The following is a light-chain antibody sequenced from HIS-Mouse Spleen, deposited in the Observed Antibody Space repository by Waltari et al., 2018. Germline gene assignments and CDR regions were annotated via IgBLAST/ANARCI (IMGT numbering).Light chain of an antibody. CDR2: EGS. Sequence: QSALTQPAHVPRPPGQATADSRTGPSGDVVSCHLVTCYQPQPANPPQPMRSAYQQHPGKAPKLMIYEGSKRPSGVSNRFSGSKSGNTASLTISGLQAEDEADYYCCSYAGSSTVVFGGGTKLTVL. J-gene: IGLJ2*01. V-gene: IGLV2-23*01. CDR1: SGDVVSCHL. CDR3: CSYAGSSTVV.